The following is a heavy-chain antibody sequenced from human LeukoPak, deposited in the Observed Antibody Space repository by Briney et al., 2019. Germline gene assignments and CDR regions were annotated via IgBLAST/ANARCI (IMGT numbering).Heavy chain of an antibody. Sequence: GGSLSLSCAASGFTFSSYSMNWVRQAPGKALEWISNIGISSGNTKYADSVKGRFTISGDKAKNSVYLQMNSLRVEDTAVYYCARDTKYAFDNWGQGTLVTVSS. D-gene: IGHD2-2*01. CDR2: IGISSGNT. CDR3: ARDTKYAFDN. CDR1: GFTFSSYS. V-gene: IGHV3-48*01. J-gene: IGHJ4*02.